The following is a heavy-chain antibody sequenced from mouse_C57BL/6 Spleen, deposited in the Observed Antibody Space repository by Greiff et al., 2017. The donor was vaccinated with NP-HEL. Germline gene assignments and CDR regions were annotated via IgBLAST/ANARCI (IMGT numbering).Heavy chain of an antibody. CDR2: IYPGDGDT. D-gene: IGHD2-3*01. Sequence: VQLQQSGPELVKPGASVKISCKASGYAFSSSWMNWVKQRPGKGLEWIGRIYPGDGDTNYNGKFKGKATLTADKSSSTAYMQLSSLTSEDSAVYFCVGDGYYAMDYWGQGTSVTVSS. CDR1: GYAFSSSW. CDR3: VGDGYYAMDY. V-gene: IGHV1-82*01. J-gene: IGHJ4*01.